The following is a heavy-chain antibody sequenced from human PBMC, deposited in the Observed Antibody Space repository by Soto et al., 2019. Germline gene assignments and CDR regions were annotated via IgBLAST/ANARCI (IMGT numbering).Heavy chain of an antibody. CDR3: AREGYSYGPGYYYYYMDV. D-gene: IGHD5-18*01. J-gene: IGHJ6*03. CDR1: GDSIRDYY. CDR2: IFYNGST. Sequence: PSETLSLTCIVSGDSIRDYYWNWIRQPPGKGLEWIGYIFYNGSTKYNPSLKSRVTISVDTSKNQFSLKLTSVTAADTAVYYCAREGYSYGPGYYYYYMDVWGKGTTVTVSS. V-gene: IGHV4-59*01.